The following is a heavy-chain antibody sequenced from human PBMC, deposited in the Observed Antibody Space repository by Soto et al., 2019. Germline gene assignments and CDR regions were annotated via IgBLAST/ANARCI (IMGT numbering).Heavy chain of an antibody. V-gene: IGHV3-9*01. D-gene: IGHD6-19*01. J-gene: IGHJ4*02. CDR1: GFTFDDYA. Sequence: GGSLRLSCAASGFTFDDYAMHWVRQAPGKGLEWVSGISWNSGSIGYADSVKGRFTISRDNAKNSLYLQMNSLRAEDTALYYCAKDPIPYSSGWYGGGYWGQGTLVTVSS. CDR2: ISWNSGSI. CDR3: AKDPIPYSSGWYGGGY.